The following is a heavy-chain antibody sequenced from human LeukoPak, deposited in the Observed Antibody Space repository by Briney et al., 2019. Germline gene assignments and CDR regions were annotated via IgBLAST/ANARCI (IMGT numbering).Heavy chain of an antibody. Sequence: GGSLRLSCAASGFTFSSYSMNWVRQAPGKGLELVSSISSSSSYIYYADSVKGRFTISRDNAKNSLYLQMNSLRAEDTAVYYCAKYCSGGSCYDYWGQGTLVTVSS. J-gene: IGHJ4*02. CDR3: AKYCSGGSCYDY. CDR2: ISSSSSYI. D-gene: IGHD2-15*01. CDR1: GFTFSSYS. V-gene: IGHV3-21*01.